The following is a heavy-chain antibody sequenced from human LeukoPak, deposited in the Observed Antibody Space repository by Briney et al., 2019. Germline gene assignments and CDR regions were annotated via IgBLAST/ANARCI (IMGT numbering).Heavy chain of an antibody. CDR3: ARDVMESSGYSPMGY. V-gene: IGHV1-8*01. CDR1: GYTFTSYD. D-gene: IGHD3-22*01. CDR2: MNPNSGNT. J-gene: IGHJ4*02. Sequence: ASVKVSCKASGYTFTSYDINWVRQATGQGLEWMGWMNPNSGNTGYAQKFQGRVTMTRNTSISTAYMKLSSLRSEDTAVYYCARDVMESSGYSPMGYWGQGTLVTVSS.